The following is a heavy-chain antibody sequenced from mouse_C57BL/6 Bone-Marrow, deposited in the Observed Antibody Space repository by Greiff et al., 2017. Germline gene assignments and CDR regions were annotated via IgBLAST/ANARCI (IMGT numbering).Heavy chain of an antibody. V-gene: IGHV5-12*01. Sequence: DVQLVESGGGLVQPGGSLKLSCAASGFTFSDYYMYWVRQTPEKRLEWVAYISNGGGSTYYPDTVKGRFTISRDNAKNTLYLQMSRLKSEDTAMYYCARADSLDYWGQGTTLTVSS. J-gene: IGHJ2*01. CDR2: ISNGGGST. CDR3: ARADSLDY. CDR1: GFTFSDYY.